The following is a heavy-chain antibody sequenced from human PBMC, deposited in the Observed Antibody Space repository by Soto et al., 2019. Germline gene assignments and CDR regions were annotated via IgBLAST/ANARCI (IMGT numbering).Heavy chain of an antibody. Sequence: GASVKVSCKASGYTFTSYGISWVRQAPGQGLEWMGWISAYNGNTNYAQKLQGRVTMTTDTSTSTAYMELRSLRSDDTAVYYCARATPQFDTIFGVIQGNWYDPWGQGTLVTVSS. CDR3: ARATPQFDTIFGVIQGNWYDP. J-gene: IGHJ5*02. CDR1: GYTFTSYG. D-gene: IGHD3-3*01. V-gene: IGHV1-18*01. CDR2: ISAYNGNT.